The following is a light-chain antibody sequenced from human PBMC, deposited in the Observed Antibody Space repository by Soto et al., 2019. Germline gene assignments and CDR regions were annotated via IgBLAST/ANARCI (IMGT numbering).Light chain of an antibody. CDR2: LNSDGSH. Sequence: QLVLTQSPSASASLGASVKLTCTLSSGHSSYAIAWHQQQPEKGPRYLMKLNSDGSHSKGDGIPDRFSGSSSGAERYLTNSSLQSEDEADYYCQTWGAVGVFGGGTKLTVL. J-gene: IGLJ3*02. CDR1: SGHSSYA. CDR3: QTWGAVGV. V-gene: IGLV4-69*01.